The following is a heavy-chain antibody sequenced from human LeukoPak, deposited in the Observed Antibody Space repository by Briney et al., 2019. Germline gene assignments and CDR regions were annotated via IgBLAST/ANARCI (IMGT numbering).Heavy chain of an antibody. CDR1: GGSISRDY. V-gene: IGHV4-59*08. D-gene: IGHD6-13*01. CDR2: ISYSGST. J-gene: IGHJ6*02. CDR3: ARRAPSSWVNGMDG. Sequence: SETLSLTCSVSGGSISRDYWSWIRQPPGKGLEWIGYISYSGSTNYNPSLKSRVTISVDTSKDQFSLKLSSVTAADTAVYYCARRAPSSWVNGMDGWGQGTTVTVSS.